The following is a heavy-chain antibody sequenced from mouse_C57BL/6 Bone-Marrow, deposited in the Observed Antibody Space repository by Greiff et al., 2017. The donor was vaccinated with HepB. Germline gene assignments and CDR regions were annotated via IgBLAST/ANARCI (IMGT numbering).Heavy chain of an antibody. CDR1: GFTFSNYW. V-gene: IGHV6-3*01. CDR2: IRLKSDNYAT. Sequence: EVMLVESGGGLVQPGGSMKLSCVASGFTFSNYWMNWVRQSPEKGLEWVAQIRLKSDNYATHYAESVKGRFTISRDDSKSSVYLQMNNLRAEDTGIYYCTAGVYYYAMDYWGQGTSVTVSS. CDR3: TAGVYYYAMDY. J-gene: IGHJ4*01.